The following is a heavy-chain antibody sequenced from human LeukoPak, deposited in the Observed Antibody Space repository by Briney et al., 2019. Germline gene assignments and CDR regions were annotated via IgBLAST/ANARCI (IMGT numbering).Heavy chain of an antibody. J-gene: IGHJ4*02. D-gene: IGHD2-21*01. CDR1: GGSISSYY. Sequence: SETLSLTCTVSGGSISSYYWSWIRQPPGKGLEWIGYIYYSGSTNYNPSLKSRVTISVDTSKIQFSLKLSSVTAADTAVYYCARDGTCGGDCYDYWGQGTLVTVSS. CDR2: IYYSGST. CDR3: ARDGTCGGDCYDY. V-gene: IGHV4-59*01.